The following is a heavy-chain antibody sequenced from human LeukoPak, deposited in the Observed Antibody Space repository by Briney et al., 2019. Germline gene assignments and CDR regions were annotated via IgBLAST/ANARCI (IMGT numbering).Heavy chain of an antibody. CDR3: AREDSSGPFH. CDR1: SVSISSGGYY. Sequence: PSETLSLTCSVSSVSISSGGYYWSWIRQHPGKGLEWIGYIYYSGSTYYNPSLKSRVTISVDTSKNQFSLKLSSVTAADTAVYYCAREDSSGPFHWGQGTLVTVSS. D-gene: IGHD6-6*01. J-gene: IGHJ4*02. V-gene: IGHV4-31*02. CDR2: IYYSGST.